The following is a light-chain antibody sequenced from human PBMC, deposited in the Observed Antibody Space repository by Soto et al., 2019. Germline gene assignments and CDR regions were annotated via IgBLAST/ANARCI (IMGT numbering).Light chain of an antibody. CDR1: SSNIGAGYD. V-gene: IGLV1-40*01. CDR3: QSYDSSLSVV. J-gene: IGLJ2*01. CDR2: GNS. Sequence: QSVLTQPPSVSGAPGQRVTISCTGSSSNIGAGYDVHWYQQLPGTAPKLLIYGNSNQPSGVPDRLSGSKSGTSASLAITKLRAWDEADDYCQSYDSSLSVVFGGGTKVTVL.